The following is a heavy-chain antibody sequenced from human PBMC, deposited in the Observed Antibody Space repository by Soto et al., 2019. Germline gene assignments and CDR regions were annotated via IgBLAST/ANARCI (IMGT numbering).Heavy chain of an antibody. V-gene: IGHV4-59*08. CDR3: ARLQTTWYGDYVSYFDY. J-gene: IGHJ4*02. CDR2: IYYSGST. D-gene: IGHD4-17*01. CDR1: GGSISSYY. Sequence: PSETLSLTCTVSGGSISSYYWSWIRQPPGKGLEWIGYIYYSGSTNYNPSLKSRVTISVDTSKNQFSLKLSSVTAADTAVYYCARLQTTWYGDYVSYFDYWGQGTLVTVSS.